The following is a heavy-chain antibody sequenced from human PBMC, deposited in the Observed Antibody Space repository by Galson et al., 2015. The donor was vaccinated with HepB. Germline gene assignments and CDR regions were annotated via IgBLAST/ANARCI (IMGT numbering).Heavy chain of an antibody. J-gene: IGHJ3*02. V-gene: IGHV3-48*01. Sequence: LRLSCAASGFTFSSYSMNWVRQAPGKGLEWVSYISSSSSTIYYADSVKGRFTISRDNAKNSLYLQMNSLRAEDTAVYYCARTTYYYDSSGRPHDAFDIWGQGTMVTVSS. D-gene: IGHD3-22*01. CDR1: GFTFSSYS. CDR3: ARTTYYYDSSGRPHDAFDI. CDR2: ISSSSSTI.